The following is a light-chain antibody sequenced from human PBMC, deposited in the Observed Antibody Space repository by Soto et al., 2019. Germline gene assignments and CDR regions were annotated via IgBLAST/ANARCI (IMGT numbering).Light chain of an antibody. V-gene: IGKV3-20*01. J-gene: IGKJ2*01. CDR2: GAS. CDR1: QSVSSSY. CDR3: QQYGSSPQT. Sequence: EIVLTQSPGTLSLSPGERATLSCRASQSVSSSYLAWYQQKPGQAPRLLIYGASSSATGIPDRFSGSGSGTDFTLTISRLEPEDFAVYYCQQYGSSPQTFGHGTKLEIK.